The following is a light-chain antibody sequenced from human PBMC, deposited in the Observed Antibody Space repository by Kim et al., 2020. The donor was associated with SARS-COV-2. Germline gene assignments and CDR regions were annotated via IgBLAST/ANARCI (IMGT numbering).Light chain of an antibody. Sequence: EIVMTQSPATLSVSPGERATLSCRASQSVSSNLAWYQQKPGQAPRLLIYDASTRATGIPARFSGSGSGAEFTLTISSLQSEDFALYYCQQCNNWPPAFGKGTKVDIK. CDR2: DAS. CDR1: QSVSSN. CDR3: QQCNNWPPA. J-gene: IGKJ1*01. V-gene: IGKV3-15*01.